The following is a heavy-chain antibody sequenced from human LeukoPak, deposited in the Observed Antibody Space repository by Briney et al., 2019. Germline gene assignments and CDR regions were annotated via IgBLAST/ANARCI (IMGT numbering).Heavy chain of an antibody. Sequence: ASVTVSCKASGYTFTNYYMHWVRQAPGQGLEWMGIINPTGGSTSYAQKFQGRVTMTRDTSTSTVYMELSSLRSEDTAVCYCARSITMIVVVISGPDYWGQGTLVTVSS. D-gene: IGHD3-22*01. CDR2: INPTGGST. CDR3: ARSITMIVVVISGPDY. V-gene: IGHV1-46*01. CDR1: GYTFTNYY. J-gene: IGHJ4*02.